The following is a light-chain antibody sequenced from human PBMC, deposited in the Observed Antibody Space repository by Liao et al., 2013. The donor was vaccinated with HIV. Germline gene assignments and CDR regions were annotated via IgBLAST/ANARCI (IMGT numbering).Light chain of an antibody. CDR2: EDS. J-gene: IGLJ2*01. V-gene: IGLV3-1*01. CDR3: QAWDSRHVV. CDR1: TLGDKY. Sequence: SYVLTQPPSVSVSPGQTATITCSGETLGDKYACWYQQRPGQSPALVIYEDSQRPSGIPERFSGSNSGNTATLTISGTQAMDEADYYCQAWDSRHVVFGGGTKLTVL.